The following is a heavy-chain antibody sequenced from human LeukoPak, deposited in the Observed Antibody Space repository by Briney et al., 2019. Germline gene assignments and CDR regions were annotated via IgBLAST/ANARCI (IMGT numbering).Heavy chain of an antibody. CDR3: ARGRSYNY. CDR1: GFTFSSNE. V-gene: IGHV3-48*03. D-gene: IGHD3-10*01. CDR2: ISSSGSTI. Sequence: GGSLRLSRAASGFTFSSNEMNFVRLLPGQGLEWFSYISSSGSTIIYADSVKCRFTISRDNAKNARYLQMNRLRAEDTSVYDCARGRSYNYWGQGTLVTVSS. J-gene: IGHJ4*02.